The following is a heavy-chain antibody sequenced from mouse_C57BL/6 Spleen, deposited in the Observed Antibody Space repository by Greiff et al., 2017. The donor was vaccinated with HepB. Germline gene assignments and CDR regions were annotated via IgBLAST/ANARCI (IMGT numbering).Heavy chain of an antibody. J-gene: IGHJ2*01. CDR2: INPSSGYT. CDR3: ARRGAGFDY. CDR1: GYTFTSYT. Sequence: QVHVKQSGAELARPGASVKMSCTASGYTFTSYTMHWVKQRPGQGLEWIGYINPSSGYTKYNQKFKDKATLTADKSSSTAYMQRSSLTSEDSADYYCARRGAGFDYWGQGTTLTVSS. V-gene: IGHV1-4*01. D-gene: IGHD3-3*01.